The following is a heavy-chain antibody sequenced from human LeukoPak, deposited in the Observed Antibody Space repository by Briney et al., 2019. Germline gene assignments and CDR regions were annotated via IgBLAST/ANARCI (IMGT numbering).Heavy chain of an antibody. CDR2: SYDSEST. CDR3: ARLSRLYGSGSYYMPDQ. J-gene: IGHJ4*02. D-gene: IGHD3-10*01. Sequence: PSETLSLTCTVSGGSISRYYCSWIRQPPGKGLERIGYSYDSESTNYNPSLKSRVTISVDPSKNPFSLTLCSVTAADTAVYSCARLSRLYGSGSYYMPDQWGQGTRVTVSS. V-gene: IGHV4-59*08. CDR1: GGSISRYY.